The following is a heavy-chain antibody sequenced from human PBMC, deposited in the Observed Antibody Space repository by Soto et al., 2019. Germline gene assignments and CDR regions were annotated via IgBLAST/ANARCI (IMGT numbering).Heavy chain of an antibody. Sequence: QVQLQQWGAGLLKPSETLSLTCAVYGGSFSGYYWSWIRQPPGKGLEWIGEINHSGSTNYNPSLKSRVTISVDTSKHQFSLKLSSVTAADTAVYYCARGTISSGLYERAFDYWGQGTLVTVSS. CDR1: GGSFSGYY. CDR3: ARGTISSGLYERAFDY. J-gene: IGHJ4*02. D-gene: IGHD6-19*01. V-gene: IGHV4-34*01. CDR2: INHSGST.